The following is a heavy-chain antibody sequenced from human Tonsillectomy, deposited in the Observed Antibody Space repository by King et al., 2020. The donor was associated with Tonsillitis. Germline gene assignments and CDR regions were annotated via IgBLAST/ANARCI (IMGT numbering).Heavy chain of an antibody. CDR1: GFTFSRSA. CDR2: IVVGSGNT. V-gene: IGHV1-58*02. J-gene: IGHJ4*02. Sequence: QLAQSGPEVKKPGTSVKVSCKASGFTFSRSAIQWVRQARGQRLEWIGWIVVGSGNTNHAQKLQERVTITRDMSTSTAYMELSSLRSEDTAVYYCAAGGVIAAALDFWGQGTLVTVSS. CDR3: AAGGVIAAALDF. D-gene: IGHD6-13*01.